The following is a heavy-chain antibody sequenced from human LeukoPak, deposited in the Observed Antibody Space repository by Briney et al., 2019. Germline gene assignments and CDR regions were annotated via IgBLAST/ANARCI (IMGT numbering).Heavy chain of an antibody. V-gene: IGHV4-30-4*01. D-gene: IGHD3-16*02. CDR3: ARRFGGVIARDYYFDY. J-gene: IGHJ4*02. CDR2: IYYSGST. CDR1: GGSISSGDYY. Sequence: PSETLSLTCTVSGGSISSGDYYWSWIRQPPGKGLEWIGYIYYSGSTYYNPSLKSRVTISVDTSKNQFSLKLSSVTAADTAVYYCARRFGGVIARDYYFDYWGQGTLVTVSS.